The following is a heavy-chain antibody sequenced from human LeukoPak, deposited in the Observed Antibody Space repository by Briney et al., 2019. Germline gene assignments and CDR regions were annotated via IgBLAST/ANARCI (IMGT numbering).Heavy chain of an antibody. J-gene: IGHJ4*02. D-gene: IGHD2-2*02. Sequence: SVKVSCKASGGTFSSYAISWVRQAPGQGLEWMGGIIPIFGTANYAQKFQGRVTITTDESTSTAYMELSSLRSEDTAVYYCASGYCSSTSCYRRGRGSDYWGQGTLVTVSS. CDR3: ASGYCSSTSCYRRGRGSDY. V-gene: IGHV1-69*05. CDR2: IIPIFGTA. CDR1: GGTFSSYA.